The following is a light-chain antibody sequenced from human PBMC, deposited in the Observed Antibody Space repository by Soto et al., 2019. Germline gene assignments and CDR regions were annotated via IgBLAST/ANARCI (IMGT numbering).Light chain of an antibody. J-gene: IGKJ2*01. CDR3: QQRSNWPYT. Sequence: EVVLTQSPGTLSLSPGERATLSCRASQAVSSILLAWYQQKPGQAPRLLIYGASNRATGIPARFSGSGSGTDFTLSISSLEPEDFAVYYCQQRSNWPYTFGQGTRLEIK. CDR1: QAVSSI. CDR2: GAS. V-gene: IGKV3D-11*01.